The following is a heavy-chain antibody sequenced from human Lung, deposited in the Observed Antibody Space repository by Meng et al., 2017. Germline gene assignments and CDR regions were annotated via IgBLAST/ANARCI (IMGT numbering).Heavy chain of an antibody. CDR1: GGSISTSDFY. D-gene: IGHD2-8*01. CDR2: VYSSGTT. Sequence: QLQLQESGPGLVKPSETLSLTCTVSGGSISTSDFYWAWIRQSPEKGLEWFGCVYSSGTTYYNPSLKSRVTLSVDTPDNKISLQLSSVTAADTAVYFCARGKVYGDYFDYWGQGTLVTVSS. V-gene: IGHV4-39*01. J-gene: IGHJ4*02. CDR3: ARGKVYGDYFDY.